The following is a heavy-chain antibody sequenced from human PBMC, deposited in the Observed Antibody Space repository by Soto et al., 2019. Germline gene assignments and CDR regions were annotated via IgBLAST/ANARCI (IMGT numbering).Heavy chain of an antibody. J-gene: IGHJ6*02. CDR1: GFTFSSVA. Sequence: PGESLKISCAASGFTFSSVARAWVRQAPWKGLEWVSSITDSGGSTDYADSVKGRFTVSRDNSQNALFLEMSSLRAEDTAVYYCAKESMSVAVSASRVYGMDVWGQGTTVTVSS. CDR2: ITDSGGST. D-gene: IGHD6-6*01. V-gene: IGHV3-23*01. CDR3: AKESMSVAVSASRVYGMDV.